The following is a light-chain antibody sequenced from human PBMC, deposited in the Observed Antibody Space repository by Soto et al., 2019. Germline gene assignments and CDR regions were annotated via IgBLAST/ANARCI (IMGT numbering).Light chain of an antibody. CDR3: QHYDNSFLFT. V-gene: IGKV3-20*01. J-gene: IGKJ2*01. CDR2: GAS. CDR1: QSVSSSQ. Sequence: EIVLTQSPGTLSLSPGERATLSCRASQSVSSSQLAWYQQKPGQAPRLVIYGASTRATGIPDRFSGGGSGADFTLTIRRLEPEDFAVYYCQHYDNSFLFTFGQGTKVEIK.